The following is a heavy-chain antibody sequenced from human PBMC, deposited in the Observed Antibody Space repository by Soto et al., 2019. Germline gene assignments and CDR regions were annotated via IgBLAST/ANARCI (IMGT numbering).Heavy chain of an antibody. CDR3: ARALPAAKGWFDP. CDR2: IYTAGGT. V-gene: IGHV3-53*01. D-gene: IGHD2-2*01. J-gene: IGHJ5*02. CDR1: GFTVSNTY. Sequence: GGSLRLSCAASGFTVSNTYMTWVRQPPGKGLECVSVIYTAGGTNYADSVKGRFIISRDNSKNTLYLQMNSLRAEDTAVYYCARALPAAKGWFDPWGQGTLVTVSS.